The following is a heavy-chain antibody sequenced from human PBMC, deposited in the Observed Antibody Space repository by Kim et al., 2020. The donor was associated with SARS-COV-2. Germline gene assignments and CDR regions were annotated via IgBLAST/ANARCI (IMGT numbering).Heavy chain of an antibody. Sequence: DSGKGRFTISRDNAKNSLYLQMNSLRAEDTAVYYCARDHYGSGSHNWFDPWGQGTLVTVSS. V-gene: IGHV3-21*01. CDR3: ARDHYGSGSHNWFDP. J-gene: IGHJ5*02. D-gene: IGHD3-10*01.